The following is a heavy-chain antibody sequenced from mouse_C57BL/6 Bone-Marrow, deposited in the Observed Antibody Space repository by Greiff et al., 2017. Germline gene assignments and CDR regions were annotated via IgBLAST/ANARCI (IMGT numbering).Heavy chain of an antibody. CDR1: GFTFSSYG. CDR3: ATYYGSSPAWFAY. CDR2: ISSGGSYT. J-gene: IGHJ3*01. Sequence: EVQGVESGGDLVKPGGSLKLSCAASGFTFSSYGMSWVRQTPDKRLEWVATISSGGSYTYSPDSVKGRFTISRDNAKNTLYLQMSSLKSEDTAMYYCATYYGSSPAWFAYWGQGTLVTVSA. D-gene: IGHD1-1*01. V-gene: IGHV5-6*01.